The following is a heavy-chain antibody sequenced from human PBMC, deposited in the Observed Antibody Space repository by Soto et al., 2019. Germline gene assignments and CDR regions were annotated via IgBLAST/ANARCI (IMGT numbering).Heavy chain of an antibody. Sequence: GGSLRLSCTASGFSFSSYALSWVRQAPGKGLEWVSTISGSDGKTYYADSVKGQFSISRDTSKTTLYLEMTSLRVEDTAVYYCARWSFLDYWGQGTRVTVSS. J-gene: IGHJ4*02. D-gene: IGHD1-26*01. CDR3: ARWSFLDY. CDR1: GFSFSSYA. V-gene: IGHV3-23*01. CDR2: ISGSDGKT.